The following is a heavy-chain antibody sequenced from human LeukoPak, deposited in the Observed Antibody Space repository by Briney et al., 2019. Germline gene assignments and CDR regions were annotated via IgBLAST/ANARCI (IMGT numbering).Heavy chain of an antibody. CDR2: IYPGDSDT. Sequence: GESLKISCKISGYKLTNNWIGWVRQMPGKGLEWMGIIYPGDSDTRYSPSFQGQVTISADKSISTAYLQWSSLKASDTAMYYCARPADTAMVTPGYFDYWGQGTLVTVSS. CDR3: ARPADTAMVTPGYFDY. V-gene: IGHV5-51*01. D-gene: IGHD5-18*01. CDR1: GYKLTNNW. J-gene: IGHJ4*02.